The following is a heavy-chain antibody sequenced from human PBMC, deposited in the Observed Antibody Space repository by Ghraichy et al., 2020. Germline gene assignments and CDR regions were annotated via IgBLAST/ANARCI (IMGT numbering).Heavy chain of an antibody. CDR1: GGSISSTTYY. J-gene: IGHJ4*02. CDR2: ISYSGTT. V-gene: IGHV4-39*01. D-gene: IGHD6-19*01. CDR3: ARRGYSSAFDD. Sequence: ETLSLTCTVSGGSISSTTYYWGWIRQPPGKGLEWIGTISYSGTTYYNPSLKSRVTISVDTSNNQFSLRLRSVTSTDTALYYCARRGYSSAFDDWGQGTRVTVSS.